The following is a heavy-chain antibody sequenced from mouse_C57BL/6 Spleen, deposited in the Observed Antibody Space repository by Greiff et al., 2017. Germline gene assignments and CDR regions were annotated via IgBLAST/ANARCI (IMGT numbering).Heavy chain of an antibody. CDR1: GFTFSSYA. CDR2: ISDGGSYT. D-gene: IGHD2-4*01. J-gene: IGHJ3*01. Sequence: EVQRVESGGGLVKPGGSLKLSCAASGFTFSSYAMSWVRQTPEKRLEWVATISDGGSYTYYPANVKGRFTISRDNAKNNLYLQMSHLKSEDTAMYYCAREDDYSAWFAYWGQGTLVTVSA. CDR3: AREDDYSAWFAY. V-gene: IGHV5-4*01.